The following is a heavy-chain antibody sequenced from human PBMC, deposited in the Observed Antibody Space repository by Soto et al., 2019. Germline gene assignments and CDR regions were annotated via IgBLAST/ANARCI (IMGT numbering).Heavy chain of an antibody. D-gene: IGHD3-3*01. V-gene: IGHV3-23*01. CDR2: ISGSGGST. Sequence: GGSLRLSCAASGFTFSSYAMSWVRQAPGKGLEWVSAISGSGGSTYYADSVKGRFTISRDNSKNTLYLQMNSLRAEDTAVYYCAKDPTPITIFGVPNWFDPWGQGTLVTVSS. CDR1: GFTFSSYA. J-gene: IGHJ5*02. CDR3: AKDPTPITIFGVPNWFDP.